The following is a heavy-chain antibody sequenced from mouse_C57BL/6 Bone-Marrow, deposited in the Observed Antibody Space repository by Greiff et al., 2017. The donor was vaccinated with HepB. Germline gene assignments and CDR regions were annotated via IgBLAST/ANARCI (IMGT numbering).Heavy chain of an antibody. J-gene: IGHJ1*03. D-gene: IGHD1-1*01. V-gene: IGHV1-69*01. CDR1: GYTFTSYW. Sequence: QVQLQQSGAELVMPGASVKLSCKASGYTFTSYWMHWVKQRPGQGLEWIGEIDPSDSYTNYNQKFKGKSTLTVDKSSSTAYMQLSSLTSEDSAVYYCARYYYCSKDWYFDVWGTGTTVTVSS. CDR3: ARYYYCSKDWYFDV. CDR2: IDPSDSYT.